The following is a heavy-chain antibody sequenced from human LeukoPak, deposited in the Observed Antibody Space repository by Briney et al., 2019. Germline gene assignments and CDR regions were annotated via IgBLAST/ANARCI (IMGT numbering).Heavy chain of an antibody. CDR2: INPNSGGT. CDR3: AKGYCSGGSCKYYFDY. Sequence: ASVKVSCKASGYTFTCYYMHWVRQAPGQGLEWMGRINPNSGGTNYAQKFQGRVTMTRDTSISTAYMELSRLRSDDTAVYYCAKGYCSGGSCKYYFDYWGQGTLVTVSS. CDR1: GYTFTCYY. D-gene: IGHD2-15*01. V-gene: IGHV1-2*06. J-gene: IGHJ4*02.